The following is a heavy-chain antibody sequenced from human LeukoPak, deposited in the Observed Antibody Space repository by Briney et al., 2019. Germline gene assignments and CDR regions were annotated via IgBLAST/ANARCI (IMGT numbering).Heavy chain of an antibody. J-gene: IGHJ5*02. D-gene: IGHD3-10*01. CDR3: TRDRSWFGELYSNWFDP. CDR1: GFTFGDYA. V-gene: IGHV3-49*03. Sequence: PGGSLRLSCTASGFTFGDYAMSWFRQAPGKGLEWVGFIRSKAYGGTTEYAASVKGRFTISRDDSKSIAYLQMNRLKTEDTAVYYCTRDRSWFGELYSNWFDPWGQGTLVTVSS. CDR2: IRSKAYGGTT.